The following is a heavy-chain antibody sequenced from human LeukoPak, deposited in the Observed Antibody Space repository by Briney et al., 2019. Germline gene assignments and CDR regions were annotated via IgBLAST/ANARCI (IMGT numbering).Heavy chain of an antibody. Sequence: ASETLSLTCAVYGGSFSSYYWSWIRQPPGKGLEWIGYIHYSGSTHYNPSLKSRVTISVDTSKNQVSLKLRSVTAADTAVYYCARTTEGYAGGPGYSYYYYMDVWGKGTTVTISS. J-gene: IGHJ6*03. CDR1: GGSFSSYY. D-gene: IGHD5-12*01. CDR2: IHYSGST. V-gene: IGHV4-59*01. CDR3: ARTTEGYAGGPGYSYYYYMDV.